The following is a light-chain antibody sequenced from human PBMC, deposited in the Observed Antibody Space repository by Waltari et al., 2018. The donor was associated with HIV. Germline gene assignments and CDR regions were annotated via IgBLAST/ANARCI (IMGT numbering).Light chain of an antibody. CDR2: GKT. V-gene: IGLV1-40*01. CDR3: LSYDSSLSAWV. J-gene: IGLJ3*02. Sequence: QSVLTQPPSLSGAPGQTVTISCTGTSSNIGADYHVHWYQQLPGTAPTLLTYGKTIRPAGVPARFAGSKYGTSASLAITGLQADDEADYYCLSYDSSLSAWVFGGGTKLTVL. CDR1: SSNIGADYH.